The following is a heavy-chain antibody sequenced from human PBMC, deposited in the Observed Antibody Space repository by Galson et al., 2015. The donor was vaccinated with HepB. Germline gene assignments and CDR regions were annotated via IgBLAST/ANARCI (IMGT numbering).Heavy chain of an antibody. D-gene: IGHD6-13*01. Sequence: ETLSLTCTVSGGSISSYYWSWIRQPPGKGLEWIGYIYYSGSTNYNPSLKSRVTISVDTSKNQFSLKLSSVTAADTAVYYCARGRRSSSWYRLLWYFDLWGRGTLVTVSS. CDR1: GGSISSYY. CDR3: ARGRRSSSWYRLLWYFDL. J-gene: IGHJ2*01. CDR2: IYYSGST. V-gene: IGHV4-59*01.